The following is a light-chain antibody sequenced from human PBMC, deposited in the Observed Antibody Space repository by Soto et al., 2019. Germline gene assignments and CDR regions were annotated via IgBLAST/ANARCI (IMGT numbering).Light chain of an antibody. CDR3: QQYGNSRWT. CDR1: QSVSSRY. Sequence: PGERATLSFSPSQSVSSRYLAWYQQKPGQAPRLFISGASTRATGIPDRFSGSGSGTDFTLTISRLEPEDSAVYYCQQYGNSRWTFGQGTKVDIK. V-gene: IGKV3-20*01. CDR2: GAS. J-gene: IGKJ1*01.